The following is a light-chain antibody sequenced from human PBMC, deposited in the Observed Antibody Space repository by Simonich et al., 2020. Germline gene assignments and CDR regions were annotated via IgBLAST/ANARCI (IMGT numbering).Light chain of an antibody. J-gene: IGLJ2*01. CDR2: DDS. CDR1: NIGSKS. CDR3: QVWDSSSDVV. V-gene: IGLV3-21*03. Sequence: SYVLTQPPSVSVAPGKTARITCGGNNIGSKSVHWYQQKPGQAPVLVVYDDSDQPSGIPERFSGSNSGNTATLTISRVEAGDEADYYCQVWDSSSDVVFGGGTKLTVL.